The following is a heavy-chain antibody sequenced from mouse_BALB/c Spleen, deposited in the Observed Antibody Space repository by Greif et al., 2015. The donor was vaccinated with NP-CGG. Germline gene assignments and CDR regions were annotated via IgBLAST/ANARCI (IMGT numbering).Heavy chain of an antibody. CDR1: GFTFSSYT. Sequence: EVQVVESGGGLVKPGGSLKLSCAASGFTFSSYTMSWVRQTPEKRLEWVATISSGGSYTYYPDSVKGRFTISRDYAKNTLHLQMSSLKSEDTAMYYCTRGGDRYAMDYWGQGTSVTVSS. CDR2: ISSGGSYT. CDR3: TRGGDRYAMDY. V-gene: IGHV5-6-4*01. J-gene: IGHJ4*01.